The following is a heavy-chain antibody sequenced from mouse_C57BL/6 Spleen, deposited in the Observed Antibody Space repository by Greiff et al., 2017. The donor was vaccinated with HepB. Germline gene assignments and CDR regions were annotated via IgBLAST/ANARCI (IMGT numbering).Heavy chain of an antibody. CDR1: GYTFTDYY. D-gene: IGHD1-3*01. Sequence: EVQLQQSGPELVKPGASVKISCKASGYTFTDYYMNWVKQSHGKSLEWIGDINPNNGGTSYNQKFKGKATLTVDKSSSTAYMELRSLTSEDSAVYYCARLSKASMDYWGQGTSVTVSS. CDR2: INPNNGGT. CDR3: ARLSKASMDY. J-gene: IGHJ4*01. V-gene: IGHV1-26*01.